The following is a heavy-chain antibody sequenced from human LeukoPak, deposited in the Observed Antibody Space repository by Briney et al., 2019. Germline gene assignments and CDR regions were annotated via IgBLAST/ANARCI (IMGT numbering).Heavy chain of an antibody. J-gene: IGHJ6*03. CDR3: ARGRTTVTTENYYYYYMDV. Sequence: ASVKVSCKASGYTFTSYYMHWVRQATGQGLEWMGWMNPNSGNTGYAQKFQGRVTITRNTSISTAYMELSSLRSEDTAVYYCARGRTTVTTENYYYYYMDVWGKGTTVTVSS. CDR2: MNPNSGNT. V-gene: IGHV1-8*03. CDR1: GYTFTSYY. D-gene: IGHD4-17*01.